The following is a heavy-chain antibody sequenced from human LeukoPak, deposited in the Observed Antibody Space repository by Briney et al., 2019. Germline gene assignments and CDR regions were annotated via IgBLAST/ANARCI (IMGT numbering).Heavy chain of an antibody. Sequence: PGGPLRLSWAASGFTFSSYGMHWVRQAPGKGLEWVAFIRYDGSNKYYADSVKGGFTISRDTFENTVHLEMSDLRVDDTAVYYCARTGWGAYGMDVWGPGTTVTVSS. CDR2: IRYDGSNK. CDR1: GFTFSSYG. V-gene: IGHV3-30*02. CDR3: ARTGWGAYGMDV. D-gene: IGHD1-14*01. J-gene: IGHJ6*02.